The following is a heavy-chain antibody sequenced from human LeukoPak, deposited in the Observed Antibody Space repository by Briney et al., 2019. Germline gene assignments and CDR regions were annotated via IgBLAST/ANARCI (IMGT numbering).Heavy chain of an antibody. V-gene: IGHV1-46*01. CDR1: GYTFTSYY. CDR3: ARDSSGYDSDY. J-gene: IGHJ4*02. D-gene: IGHD5-12*01. Sequence: ASVKVSCKASGYTFTSYYMHWVRQAPGQGLEWMGIINPSGGSTSYAQKFQGRVTMTGDTSTSTVYMELSSLRSEDTAVYYCARDSSGYDSDYWGQGTLVTVSS. CDR2: INPSGGST.